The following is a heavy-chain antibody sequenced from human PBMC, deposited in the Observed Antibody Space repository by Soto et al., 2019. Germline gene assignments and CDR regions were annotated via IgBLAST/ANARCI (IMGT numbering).Heavy chain of an antibody. Sequence: QVQLVQSGAEVKEPGASVKVSCKASGYTFTTYGISWVRQAPGQGLEWMGWINAYNGNTNYAQNLQGRVTMTTDTSTSTTYMELRSLRSDDTAVYYCARDPVAGTYLDYWGQGTLVTVSS. CDR3: ARDPVAGTYLDY. V-gene: IGHV1-18*01. J-gene: IGHJ4*02. D-gene: IGHD6-19*01. CDR2: INAYNGNT. CDR1: GYTFTTYG.